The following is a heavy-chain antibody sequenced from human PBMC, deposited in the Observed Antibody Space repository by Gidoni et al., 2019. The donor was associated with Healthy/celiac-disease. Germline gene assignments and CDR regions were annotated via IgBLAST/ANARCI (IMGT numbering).Heavy chain of an antibody. CDR1: GGTFSSYT. CDR3: ARGGGITMIPATNYYYMDV. V-gene: IGHV1-69*02. Sequence: QVQLVQSGAEVKKPGSSVKVSCKASGGTFSSYTISWVRQAPGQGLEWMGRIIPILGIANYAQKFQGRVTITADKSTSTAYMELSSLRSEDTAVYYCARGGGITMIPATNYYYMDVWGKGTTVTVSS. J-gene: IGHJ6*03. CDR2: IIPILGIA. D-gene: IGHD3-22*01.